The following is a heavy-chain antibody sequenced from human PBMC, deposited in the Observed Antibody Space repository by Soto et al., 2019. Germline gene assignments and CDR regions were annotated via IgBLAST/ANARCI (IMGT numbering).Heavy chain of an antibody. V-gene: IGHV3-23*01. CDR3: AKEKALLWFGELLPYFDY. CDR1: GFTFSSYA. J-gene: IGHJ4*02. D-gene: IGHD3-10*01. CDR2: VSGSGGST. Sequence: EVQLLESGGGLVQPGGSLRLSCAASGFTFSSYAMSWFRQAPGKGLEWVSAVSGSGGSTYYADSVKGRFTISRDNSKNTLYLQMNCLRAEDTAVYYCAKEKALLWFGELLPYFDYWGQGTLVTVSS.